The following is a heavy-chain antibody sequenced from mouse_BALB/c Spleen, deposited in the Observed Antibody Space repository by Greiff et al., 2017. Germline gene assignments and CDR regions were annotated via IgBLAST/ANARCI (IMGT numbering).Heavy chain of an antibody. J-gene: IGHJ2*01. CDR1: GFTFTDYY. Sequence: EVQVVESGGGLVQPGGSLRLSCATSGFTFTDYYMSWVRQPPGKALEWLGFIRNKANGYTTEYSASVKGRFTISRDNSQSILYLQMNTLRAEDSATYCCARDAYYGNYLDYWGQGTTLTVSS. CDR3: ARDAYYGNYLDY. CDR2: IRNKANGYTT. V-gene: IGHV7-3*02. D-gene: IGHD2-1*01.